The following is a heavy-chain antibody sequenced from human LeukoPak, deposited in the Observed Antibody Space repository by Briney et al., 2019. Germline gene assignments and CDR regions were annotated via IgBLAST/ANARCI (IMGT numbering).Heavy chain of an antibody. CDR1: GFTFSSYS. CDR3: ARDLGYSSGWSTDY. V-gene: IGHV3-21*01. J-gene: IGHJ4*02. D-gene: IGHD6-19*01. CDR2: ISSSSSYI. Sequence: SGGSLRLSCAASGFTFSSYSMNWVRQAPGKGLEWVSSISSSSSYIYYADSVKGRFTISRDNAKNSLHLQMNSLRAEDTAVYYCARDLGYSSGWSTDYWGQGILVTVSS.